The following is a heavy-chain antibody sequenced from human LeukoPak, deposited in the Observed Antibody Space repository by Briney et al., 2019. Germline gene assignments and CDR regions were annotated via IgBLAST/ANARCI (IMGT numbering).Heavy chain of an antibody. CDR1: GITFSSYA. D-gene: IGHD2-2*02. CDR3: AKIGIVVVPAAIHGMDV. J-gene: IGHJ6*02. Sequence: PGGSLRLSCAASGITFSSYAMSWVRQAPGKGLEWVSAISGSGGSTYYADSVKGRFTISRDNSKNTLYLQMNSLRAEDTAVYYCAKIGIVVVPAAIHGMDVWGQGTTVTVSS. CDR2: ISGSGGST. V-gene: IGHV3-23*01.